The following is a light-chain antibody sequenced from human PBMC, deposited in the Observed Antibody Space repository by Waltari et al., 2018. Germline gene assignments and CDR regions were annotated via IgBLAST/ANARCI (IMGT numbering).Light chain of an antibody. CDR3: QQRNKWPLT. Sequence: DIVLTQSPATLSFSPGERATLSCRASQSVANFLAWYQQKPGQAPRLLIYDVSNRATDIPARFSGSGFATDFTLTISDVEPEDIAVYYCQQRNKWPLTFGGGTKVEIK. J-gene: IGKJ4*01. V-gene: IGKV3-11*01. CDR2: DVS. CDR1: QSVANF.